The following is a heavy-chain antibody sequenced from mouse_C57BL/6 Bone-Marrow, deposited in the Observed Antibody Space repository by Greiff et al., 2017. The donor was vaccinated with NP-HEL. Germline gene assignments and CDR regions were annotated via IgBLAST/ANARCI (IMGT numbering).Heavy chain of an antibody. CDR3: ERLGDYYGSSYDRAMDY. CDR1: GYTFTDYY. Sequence: EVQLQESGPELVKPGASVKISCKASGYTFTDYYMDWVKQSHGKSLEWIGDINPNNGGTIYNQKFKGKATLTVDKSSSTAYMELRSLTSEDTAVYYCERLGDYYGSSYDRAMDYWGQGTSVTVSS. CDR2: INPNNGGT. D-gene: IGHD1-1*01. V-gene: IGHV1-18*01. J-gene: IGHJ4*01.